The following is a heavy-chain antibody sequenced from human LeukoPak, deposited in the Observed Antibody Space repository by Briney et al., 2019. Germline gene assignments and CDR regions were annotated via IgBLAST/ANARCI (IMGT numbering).Heavy chain of an antibody. Sequence: PSETLSLTCAVYGGSFSGHYWSWIRQPPGKGLEWIGYIYYSGSTNYNPSLKSRVTISVDTSKNQFSLKLSSVTAADTAVYYCARHSSSWYGVDYWGQGTLVTVSS. CDR1: GGSFSGHY. CDR2: IYYSGST. V-gene: IGHV4-59*11. D-gene: IGHD6-13*01. J-gene: IGHJ4*02. CDR3: ARHSSSWYGVDY.